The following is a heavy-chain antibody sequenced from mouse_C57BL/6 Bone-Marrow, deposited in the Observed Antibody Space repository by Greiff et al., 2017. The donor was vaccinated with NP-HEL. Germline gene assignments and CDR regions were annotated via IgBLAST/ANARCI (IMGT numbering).Heavy chain of an antibody. CDR1: GYTFTSYW. V-gene: IGHV1-50*01. CDR3: AREDIYYDYDGFAY. J-gene: IGHJ3*01. Sequence: VKLQQPGAELVKPGASVKLSCKASGYTFTSYWMQWVKQRPGQGLEWIGEIDPSDSYTNYNQKFKGKATLTVDTSSSTAYMPLSSLTSEDSAVYYCAREDIYYDYDGFAYWGQGTLVTVSA. CDR2: IDPSDSYT. D-gene: IGHD2-4*01.